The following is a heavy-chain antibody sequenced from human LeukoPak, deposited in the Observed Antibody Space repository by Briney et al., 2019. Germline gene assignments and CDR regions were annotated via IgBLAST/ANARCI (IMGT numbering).Heavy chain of an antibody. V-gene: IGHV1-46*01. CDR1: GGTFSSYA. Sequence: ASVKVSCKASGGTFSSYAISWVRQAPGQGLEWMGIINPSGGSTSYAQKFQGRVTMTRNTSISTAYMELSSLRSEDTAVYYCARELWFGELNYWGQGTLVTVSS. D-gene: IGHD3-10*01. J-gene: IGHJ4*02. CDR3: ARELWFGELNY. CDR2: INPSGGST.